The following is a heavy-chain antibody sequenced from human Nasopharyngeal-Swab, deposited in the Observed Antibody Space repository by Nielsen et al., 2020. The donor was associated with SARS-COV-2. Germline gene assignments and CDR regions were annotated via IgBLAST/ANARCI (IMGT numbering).Heavy chain of an antibody. J-gene: IGHJ6*02. V-gene: IGHV3-15*01. CDR3: TTARAYYYYYGMDV. CDR2: IKSKTDGGTT. Sequence: GESLKISCAASGFTFSNAWMSWVRQAPGKGLERVGRIKSKTDGGTTDYAAPVKGRFTISRDDSKNTLYLQMNSLKTEDTAVYYCTTARAYYYYYGMDVWGQGTTVTVSS. CDR1: GFTFSNAW. D-gene: IGHD5-12*01.